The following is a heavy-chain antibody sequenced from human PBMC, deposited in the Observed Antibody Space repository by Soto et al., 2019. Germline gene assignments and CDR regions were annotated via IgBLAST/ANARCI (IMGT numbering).Heavy chain of an antibody. D-gene: IGHD3-9*01. J-gene: IGHJ5*02. Sequence: ASVKVSCKASGYTFTSYDINWVRQATGQGLEWMGWMNPNSGNTGYAQKFQGRVTMTRNTSISTAYMELSSLRPEDTAVYYCARELGISGVNVWFDPWGQGTLVTVSS. CDR3: ARELGISGVNVWFDP. V-gene: IGHV1-8*01. CDR2: MNPNSGNT. CDR1: GYTFTSYD.